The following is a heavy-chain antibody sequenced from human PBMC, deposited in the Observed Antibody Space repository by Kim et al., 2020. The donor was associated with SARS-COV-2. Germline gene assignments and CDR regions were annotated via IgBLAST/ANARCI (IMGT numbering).Heavy chain of an antibody. V-gene: IGHV4-30-4*01. CDR3: ARPGAYGSGSDAFDI. CDR1: GGSISSGDYY. CDR2: IYYSGST. J-gene: IGHJ3*02. Sequence: SETLSLTCTVSGGSISSGDYYWSRIRQPPGKGLEWIGYIYYSGSTYYNPTLKSRVTISVDTSKNQFSLKLSSVTAADTAVYYCARPGAYGSGSDAFDIWGQGTMVTVSS. D-gene: IGHD3-10*01.